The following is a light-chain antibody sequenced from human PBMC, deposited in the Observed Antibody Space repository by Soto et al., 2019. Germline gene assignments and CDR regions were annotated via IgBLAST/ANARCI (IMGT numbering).Light chain of an antibody. CDR2: GAI. Sequence: EIELTQSPDTLSSSPGERATLSCRASQAVSNAYLAWYQHKPGQVPRLLIHGAINRATGIPDRFSGGGSGTDFTLTINRLEPEDFAVYYCQQFASSPYTFGQGTKVEIK. CDR1: QAVSNAY. V-gene: IGKV3-20*01. CDR3: QQFASSPYT. J-gene: IGKJ2*01.